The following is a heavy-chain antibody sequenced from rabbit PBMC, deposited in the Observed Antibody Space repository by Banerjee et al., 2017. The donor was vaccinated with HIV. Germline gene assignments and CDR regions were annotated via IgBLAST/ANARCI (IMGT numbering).Heavy chain of an antibody. CDR1: GFSFSSSYY. Sequence: QSLEESGGDLVKPGASLALTCTASGFSFSSSYYMCWVRQAPGKGLEWIACIYAGDGSTYYASWAKGRFTISKTSSTTVTLQMTSLTAADTATYFCAGSYTYDYAGYAYAPNLWGPGTLVTVS. V-gene: IGHV1S40*01. J-gene: IGHJ4*01. CDR2: IYAGDGST. CDR3: AGSYTYDYAGYAYAPNL. D-gene: IGHD6-1*01.